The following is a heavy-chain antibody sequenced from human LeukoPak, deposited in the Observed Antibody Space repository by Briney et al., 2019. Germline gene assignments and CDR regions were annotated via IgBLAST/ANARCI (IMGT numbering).Heavy chain of an antibody. J-gene: IGHJ4*02. CDR1: GYTFTSYG. Sequence: ASVKVSCKASGYTFTSYGISWVRQMPGKGLEWMGRIDPSDSYTKYSPSFQGHLTISADQSISTAYLQWSSLKASDTAMYYCARRDYGGNPGDYWGQGTLVTVSS. CDR2: IDPSDSYT. CDR3: ARRDYGGNPGDY. D-gene: IGHD4-23*01. V-gene: IGHV5-10-1*01.